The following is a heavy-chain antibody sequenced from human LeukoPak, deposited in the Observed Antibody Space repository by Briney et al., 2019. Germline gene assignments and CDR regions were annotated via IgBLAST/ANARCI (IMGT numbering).Heavy chain of an antibody. CDR2: ISHDGSNK. Sequence: GGSLRLSCAVSGFTFSTYGVHWVRQAPGKGLEWVALISHDGSNKWYADSVKGRFTISRDNSRNTPNLQMNSLRAEDTAVYYCAKDYYDSSGSFNNWFDPWGQGTLVTVSS. D-gene: IGHD3-22*01. V-gene: IGHV3-30*18. CDR1: GFTFSTYG. J-gene: IGHJ5*02. CDR3: AKDYYDSSGSFNNWFDP.